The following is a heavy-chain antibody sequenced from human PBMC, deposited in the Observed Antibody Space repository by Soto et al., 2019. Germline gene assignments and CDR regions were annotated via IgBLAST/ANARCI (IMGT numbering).Heavy chain of an antibody. CDR1: GGSISSGGYY. CDR2: IYYSGST. Sequence: NPSETLSLTCTVSGGSISSGGYYWSWIRQHPGKGLEWIGYIYYSGSTYYNPSLKSRVTISVDTSKNQFSLKLSSVTAADTAVYYCARHVHSSSWWLPYYMDVWGKGTTVTVSS. CDR3: ARHVHSSSWWLPYYMDV. J-gene: IGHJ6*03. D-gene: IGHD6-13*01. V-gene: IGHV4-31*03.